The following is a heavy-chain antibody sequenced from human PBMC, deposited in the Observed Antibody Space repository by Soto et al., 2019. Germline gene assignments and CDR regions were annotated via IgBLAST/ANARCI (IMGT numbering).Heavy chain of an antibody. CDR2: ISSSGSTI. V-gene: IGHV3-11*01. CDR1: GFTFSDYY. D-gene: IGHD5-12*01. CDR3: ARVRGVVATIFNYCDY. J-gene: IGHJ4*02. Sequence: SLRLSCAASGFTFSDYYMSWIRQAPGKGLEWVSYISSSGSTIYYADSVKGRFTISRDNAKNSLYLQMNSLRAEDTAVYYCARVRGVVATIFNYCDYCGQGTLVTVSS.